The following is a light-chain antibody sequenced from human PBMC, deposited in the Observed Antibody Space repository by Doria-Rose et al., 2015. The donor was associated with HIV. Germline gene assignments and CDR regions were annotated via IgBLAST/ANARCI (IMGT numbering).Light chain of an antibody. CDR2: LGS. CDR3: MQALQTPYT. V-gene: IGKV2-28*01. CDR1: QSLLHTIGYNY. J-gene: IGKJ2*01. Sequence: LPVTPGQPASISCRASQSLLHTIGYNYLDWYLQKPGQSPQLLIYLGSNRASGVPDRFSGSGSGTDFTLKISRVEAEDVGVYYCMQALQTPYTFGQGTKLEIK.